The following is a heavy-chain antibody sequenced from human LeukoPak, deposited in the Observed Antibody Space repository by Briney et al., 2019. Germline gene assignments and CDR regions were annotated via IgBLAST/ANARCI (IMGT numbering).Heavy chain of an antibody. CDR1: GDSIISNIYW. CDR3: ARRRHNFDFYNV. CDR2: IFYTGRT. V-gene: IGHV4-39*01. J-gene: IGHJ3*01. D-gene: IGHD3/OR15-3a*01. Sequence: PSETLSLTCTVSGDSIISNIYWWDWVRLPPGKGLEWIGAIFYTGRTFYNPSLKGRVTISVDTSKNQFSLDLNSATAADTADYYCARRRHNFDFYNVWGQGTRVLVSS.